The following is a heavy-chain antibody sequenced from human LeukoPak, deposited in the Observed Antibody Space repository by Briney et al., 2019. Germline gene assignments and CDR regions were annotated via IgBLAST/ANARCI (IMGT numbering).Heavy chain of an antibody. J-gene: IGHJ3*02. CDR3: ARDERDHDAFDI. CDR1: GGSISRGSYY. V-gene: IGHV4-61*02. CDR2: IYNSGST. Sequence: SQTLSLTCVVSGGSISRGSYYWNWIRQPAGKGLEWMGRIYNSGSTNYNPSLKSRVTISVDTSKNQFSLKLSSVTAADTAVYYCARDERDHDAFDIWGQGTMVTVSS.